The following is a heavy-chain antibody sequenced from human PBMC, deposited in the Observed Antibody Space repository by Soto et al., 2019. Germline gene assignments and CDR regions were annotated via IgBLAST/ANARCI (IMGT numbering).Heavy chain of an antibody. J-gene: IGHJ4*02. CDR1: SVSNSW. CDR3: TTDLKESSAYYYSF. D-gene: IGHD3-22*01. V-gene: IGHV3-15*07. Sequence: SVSNSWMNWVRQAPGKGLEWVGRIKTKTDGGTTGYAAPVKGRFTISRDDPKNTLYLQMDSRKTEDTAMYYCTTDLKESSAYYYSFWGQGTLVTVSS. CDR2: IKTKTDGGTT.